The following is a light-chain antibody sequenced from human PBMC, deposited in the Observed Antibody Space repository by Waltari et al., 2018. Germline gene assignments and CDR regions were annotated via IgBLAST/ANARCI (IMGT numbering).Light chain of an antibody. Sequence: SSDLTQDPSLSVALGQTVRITCQGDSLRRYYASWYQQRPRQAPILVLYGPDNRPSGIPDRFSGSTSGNTASLTITGAQAEDEADYYCHSRETFSTRLFGGGTRLTV. CDR2: GPD. CDR3: HSRETFSTRL. V-gene: IGLV3-19*01. CDR1: SLRRYY. J-gene: IGLJ2*01.